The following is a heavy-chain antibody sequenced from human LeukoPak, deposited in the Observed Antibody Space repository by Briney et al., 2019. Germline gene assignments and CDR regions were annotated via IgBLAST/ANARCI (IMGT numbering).Heavy chain of an antibody. Sequence: PSETLSLICTVSGGSISSYYWSWIRQPPGKGLEWIGYIYYSGTTNYNPSLKSRVTILVDTSKNQFSLNLSSVTAADTAVYYCARRGIAAAGYDYWGQGTLVTVSS. J-gene: IGHJ4*02. CDR1: GGSISSYY. CDR3: ARRGIAAAGYDY. V-gene: IGHV4-59*08. CDR2: IYYSGTT. D-gene: IGHD6-13*01.